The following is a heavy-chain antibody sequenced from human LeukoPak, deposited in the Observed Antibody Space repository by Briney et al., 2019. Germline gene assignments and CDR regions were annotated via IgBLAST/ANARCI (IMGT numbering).Heavy chain of an antibody. CDR2: INSDGSST. D-gene: IGHD1-7*01. CDR3: AAKGTGTSPY. J-gene: IGHJ4*02. CDR1: GFTFSSYW. Sequence: PGGSLRLSCAASGFTFSSYWMHWVRQAPGKGLVWVSRINSDGSSTSYADSVKGRFTISRDNSKNTLYLQMNSLRGEDTAVYYCAAKGTGTSPYWGQGTLVTVSS. V-gene: IGHV3-74*01.